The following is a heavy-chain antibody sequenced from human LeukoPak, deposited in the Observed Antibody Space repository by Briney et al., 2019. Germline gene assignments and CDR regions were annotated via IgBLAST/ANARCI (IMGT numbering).Heavy chain of an antibody. Sequence: GASVKVSCKASGYTFTSYGISWVRQAPGQGLEWMGWISAYNGNTNYAQKLQGRVTMTTDTSTSTAYMELRSLRSDDTAVYYCARDHGGYSGYDSGCYYYGMDVWGQGTTVTVSS. D-gene: IGHD5-12*01. V-gene: IGHV1-18*01. CDR2: ISAYNGNT. CDR3: ARDHGGYSGYDSGCYYYGMDV. CDR1: GYTFTSYG. J-gene: IGHJ6*02.